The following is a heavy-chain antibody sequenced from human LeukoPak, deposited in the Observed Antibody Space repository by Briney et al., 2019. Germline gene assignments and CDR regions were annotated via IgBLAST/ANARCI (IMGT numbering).Heavy chain of an antibody. CDR3: ARRRGYCSSTSCSRGGRFDY. Sequence: PSGTLSLTCAVSGGSISSSNWWSWVRQPPGKGLEWIGYIYYSGSTYYNPSLKSRVTISVDTSKNQFSLKLSSVTAADTAVYYCARRRGYCSSTSCSRGGRFDYWGQGTLVTVSS. CDR2: IYYSGST. J-gene: IGHJ4*02. D-gene: IGHD2-2*01. V-gene: IGHV4-4*02. CDR1: GGSISSSNW.